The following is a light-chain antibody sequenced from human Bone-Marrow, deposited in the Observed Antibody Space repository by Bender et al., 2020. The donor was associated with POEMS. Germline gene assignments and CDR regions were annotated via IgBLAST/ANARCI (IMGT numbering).Light chain of an antibody. CDR2: EGT. CDR1: SSNIGTYNL. Sequence: QSALTQPASVSGSPGQSITLSCTGTSSNIGTYNLVSWYQHHPGKVPKLIIYEGTKRPSGVSNRFSGSKSGNTASLTISGLQAEDEADYYCCSYSGSSTQVFGGGTKLTVL. V-gene: IGLV2-23*01. J-gene: IGLJ3*02. CDR3: CSYSGSSTQV.